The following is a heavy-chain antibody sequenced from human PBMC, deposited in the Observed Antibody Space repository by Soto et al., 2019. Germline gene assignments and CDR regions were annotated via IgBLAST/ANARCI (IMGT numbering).Heavy chain of an antibody. J-gene: IGHJ4*02. CDR1: GFTFRTYA. V-gene: IGHV3-30*03. CDR3: LSTMIAEVI. Sequence: SLRLSCAASGFTFRTYAMHSVLQAPGKGLEWVAVISYDGSNEYYADSAKGRFTISRDNSKNTLYLQMNRLRAEDTAVYYCLSTMIAEVIWGQGTLVGVSS. D-gene: IGHD3-22*01. CDR2: ISYDGSNE.